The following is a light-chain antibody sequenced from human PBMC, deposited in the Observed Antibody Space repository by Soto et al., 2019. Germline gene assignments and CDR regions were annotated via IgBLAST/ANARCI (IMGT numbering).Light chain of an antibody. Sequence: GDRVTITCRASQSISSWLAWYQQKPGKAPKLLIYDASSLESGVPSRFSGSGSGTEFTLTISSLQAEDVAVYYCQQYYSTPLTFGGGTKVEIK. CDR1: QSISSW. J-gene: IGKJ4*01. CDR2: DAS. CDR3: QQYYSTPLT. V-gene: IGKV1-5*01.